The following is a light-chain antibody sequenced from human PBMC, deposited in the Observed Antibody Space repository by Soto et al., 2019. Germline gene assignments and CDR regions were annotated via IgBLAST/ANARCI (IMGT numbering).Light chain of an antibody. J-gene: IGKJ5*01. CDR3: RQYKTYT. V-gene: IGKV1-5*01. CDR2: DAS. CDR1: QSVSGW. Sequence: DIHMTHSPSTLSAYVGDTVTVTCRASQSVSGWLAWYQQKPGEAPKLLIYDASALHTGVPSRFSGSGDGTEFTLSISSLQPDDSAIYFCRQYKTYTFGRGTRLEI.